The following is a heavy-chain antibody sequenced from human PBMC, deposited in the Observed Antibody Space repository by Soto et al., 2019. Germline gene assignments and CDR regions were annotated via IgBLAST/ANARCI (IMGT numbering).Heavy chain of an antibody. V-gene: IGHV1-69*12. CDR2: IIPIFGTA. CDR3: ARDRGPSIGYYPSSVDP. J-gene: IGHJ5*02. D-gene: IGHD3-22*01. Sequence: QVQLVQSGAEVKKPASSVKVSCKASGGTFSSYAITWVRQAPGQGLEWMGVIIPIFGTANYAQKFPRRVTITASETTTPAYMKLSSVRSEATALYYCARDRGPSIGYYPSSVDPWAQGTLFTVSS. CDR1: GGTFSSYA.